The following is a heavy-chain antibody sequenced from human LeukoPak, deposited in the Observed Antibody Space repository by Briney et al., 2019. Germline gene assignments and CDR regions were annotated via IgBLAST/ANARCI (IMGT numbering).Heavy chain of an antibody. CDR1: GFTFSNYW. J-gene: IGHJ4*02. CDR3: AKGKGDYGILFFDY. D-gene: IGHD4-17*01. CDR2: ISGSGGST. Sequence: GGSLRLSCAASGFTFSNYWMSWVRQAPGKGLEWVSAISGSGGSTYYADSVKGRFTISRDNSKNTLYLQMNSLRAEDTAVYYCAKGKGDYGILFFDYWGQGTLVTVSS. V-gene: IGHV3-23*01.